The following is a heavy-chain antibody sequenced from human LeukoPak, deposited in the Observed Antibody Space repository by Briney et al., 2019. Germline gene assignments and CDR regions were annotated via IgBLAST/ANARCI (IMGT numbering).Heavy chain of an antibody. Sequence: PSDTLTLTCSVSDSSMSLLYWGWIRQPREKALEWIGHVYHSGSTNYNPCLKTRFILSVDTSRNQFFVTLRSATAADTAMYFCVRWLQPRGFDSWGQGTLVSVSS. CDR1: DSSMSLLY. CDR3: VRWLQPRGFDS. D-gene: IGHD6-19*01. V-gene: IGHV4-59*07. CDR2: VYHSGST. J-gene: IGHJ5*01.